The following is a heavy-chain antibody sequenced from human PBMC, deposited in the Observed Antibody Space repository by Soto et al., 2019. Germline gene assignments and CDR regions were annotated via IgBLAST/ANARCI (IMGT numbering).Heavy chain of an antibody. Sequence: GGSLILSCAASGFTFSNAWMSWVRQAPGKGLEWVGRIKSKTDGGTTDYAAPVKGRFTISRDDSKNTLYLQMNSLKTEDTAVYYCTTGTGYCSGGSCYGVDYWGQGTLVTVSS. D-gene: IGHD2-15*01. CDR3: TTGTGYCSGGSCYGVDY. CDR1: GFTFSNAW. J-gene: IGHJ4*02. V-gene: IGHV3-15*01. CDR2: IKSKTDGGTT.